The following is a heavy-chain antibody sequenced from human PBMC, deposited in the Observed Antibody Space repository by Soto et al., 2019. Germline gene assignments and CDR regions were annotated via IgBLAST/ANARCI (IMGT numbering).Heavy chain of an antibody. CDR3: ARQIYDSDTGPNFQYYFDS. CDR1: GYSFAGYW. Sequence: GGSLKISCKGSGYSFAGYWITWVRQKPGKGLEWMGRIDPSDSQTYYSPSFRGHVTISATKSITTVFLQWSSLRASDTAMYYCARQIYDSDTGPNFQYYFDSWGKGTPVTVSS. CDR2: IDPSDSQT. J-gene: IGHJ4*02. D-gene: IGHD3-22*01. V-gene: IGHV5-10-1*01.